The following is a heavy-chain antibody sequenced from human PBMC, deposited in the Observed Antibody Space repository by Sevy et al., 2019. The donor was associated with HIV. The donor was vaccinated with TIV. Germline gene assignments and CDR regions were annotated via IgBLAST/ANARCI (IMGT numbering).Heavy chain of an antibody. V-gene: IGHV3-23*01. Sequence: GGSLRLSCAASGFTFSSYAMSWVRQAPGNGLEWVSAISGSGGSTYYADSVKGRFTISRDNSKNTLYLQMNSLRAEDTAVYYCAKAYYAPYYYYMDVWGKGTTVTVSS. D-gene: IGHD3-22*01. CDR3: AKAYYAPYYYYMDV. CDR2: ISGSGGST. J-gene: IGHJ6*03. CDR1: GFTFSSYA.